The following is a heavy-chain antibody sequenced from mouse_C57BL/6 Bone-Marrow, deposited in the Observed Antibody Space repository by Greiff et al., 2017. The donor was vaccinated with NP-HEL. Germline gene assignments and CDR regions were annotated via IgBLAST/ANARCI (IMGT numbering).Heavy chain of an antibody. CDR2: ISYDGSN. Sequence: VQLKESGPGLVKPSQSLPLTCSVTGYSITSGYYWNWIRQFPGNKLEWMGYISYDGSNNYNPSLKNRISITRDTSKNQFFLKLNSVTTEDTATYYCARDGSSPGFDVWGTGTTVTVSS. J-gene: IGHJ1*03. CDR1: GYSITSGYY. D-gene: IGHD1-1*01. V-gene: IGHV3-6*01. CDR3: ARDGSSPGFDV.